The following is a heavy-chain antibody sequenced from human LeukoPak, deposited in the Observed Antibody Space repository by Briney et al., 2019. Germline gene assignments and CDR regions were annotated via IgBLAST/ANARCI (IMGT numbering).Heavy chain of an antibody. CDR3: ARGEDDSRPYGYYYMDV. CDR2: IIPIFGTA. D-gene: IGHD3-22*01. V-gene: IGHV1-69*05. CDR1: GGTFSSYA. J-gene: IGHJ6*03. Sequence: GASVKVSCKASGGTFSSYAISWVRQAPGQGLEWMGGIIPIFGTANYAQKFQGRVTITTDESTSTAYMELSSVRSEDKALYYCARGEDDSRPYGYYYMDVWGKGTTVTVSS.